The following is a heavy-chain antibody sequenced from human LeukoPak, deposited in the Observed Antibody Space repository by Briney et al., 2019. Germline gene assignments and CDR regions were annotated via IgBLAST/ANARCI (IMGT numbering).Heavy chain of an antibody. Sequence: ASVKVSCTASGYTFTSYGISWVRQAPGQGLEWMGWISAYNGNTNYAQKLQGRVTMTTDTSTSTAYMELRSLRSEYTAVYYCAREKTYSSSWYSYNWFDPWGQGTLVTVSS. CDR2: ISAYNGNT. CDR3: AREKTYSSSWYSYNWFDP. J-gene: IGHJ5*02. D-gene: IGHD6-13*01. CDR1: GYTFTSYG. V-gene: IGHV1-18*01.